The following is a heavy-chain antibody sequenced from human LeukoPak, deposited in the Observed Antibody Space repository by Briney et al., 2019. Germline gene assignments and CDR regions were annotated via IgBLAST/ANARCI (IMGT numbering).Heavy chain of an antibody. J-gene: IGHJ6*02. CDR3: ARGSSGYDSSGYSNYYYYGMDV. V-gene: IGHV4-61*02. D-gene: IGHD3-22*01. CDR1: GGSISSGSYY. CDR2: IYTSGST. Sequence: SETLSLTCTVSGGSISSGSYYWSWIRQPAGKGLEWIGRIYTSGSTNYNPPLKSRVTISVDTSKNQFSLKLSSVTAADTAVYYCARGSSGYDSSGYSNYYYYGMDVWGQGTTVTVSS.